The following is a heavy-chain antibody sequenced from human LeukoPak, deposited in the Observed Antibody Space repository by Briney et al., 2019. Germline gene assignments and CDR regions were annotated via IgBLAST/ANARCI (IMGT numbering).Heavy chain of an antibody. Sequence: QPGGSLRLSCAASGFIFSSYEMEWVRQTPEKGLEYISYISSSGNNIHYADSVKGRFTISRDNAKNSLYLQMNSLRAEDTAVYYCARGRELHLDYWGQGTVVTVSS. D-gene: IGHD1-7*01. CDR3: ARGRELHLDY. CDR1: GFIFSSYE. CDR2: ISSSGNNI. J-gene: IGHJ4*02. V-gene: IGHV3-48*03.